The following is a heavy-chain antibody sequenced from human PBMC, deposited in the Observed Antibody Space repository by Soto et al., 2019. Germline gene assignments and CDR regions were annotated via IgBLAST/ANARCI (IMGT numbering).Heavy chain of an antibody. V-gene: IGHV3-7*03. CDR1: GFTFSSYG. Sequence: SGGSLRLSCAASGFTFSSYGMSWVRQAPGKGLEWVANIKQDGSEKYYVDSVKGRFTISRDNAKNSLYLQMNSLRAEDTAVYYCAREGVWGLRYFDRSYYGMDVWGQGTTVTVSS. D-gene: IGHD3-9*01. J-gene: IGHJ6*02. CDR2: IKQDGSEK. CDR3: AREGVWGLRYFDRSYYGMDV.